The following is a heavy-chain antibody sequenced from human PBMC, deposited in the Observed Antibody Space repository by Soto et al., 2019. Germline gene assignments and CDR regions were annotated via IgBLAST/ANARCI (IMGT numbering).Heavy chain of an antibody. D-gene: IGHD3-10*01. CDR3: ARGTMLRGPGYYYAMDV. V-gene: IGHV4-31*03. CDR2: IYYDGRS. CDR1: GDSISRNGYF. J-gene: IGHJ6*02. Sequence: QVQLQESGPGLVKPSQTLSLTCSVSGDSISRNGYFWTWIRQHPGQGLEWVGYIYYDGRSYYTPSLKSRVIISVDTSKNQFSLNLTAVTAAETAVYYCARGTMLRGPGYYYAMDVWGQGTTVTVSS.